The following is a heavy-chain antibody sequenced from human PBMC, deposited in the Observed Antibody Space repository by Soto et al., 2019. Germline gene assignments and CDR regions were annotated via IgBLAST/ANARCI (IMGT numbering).Heavy chain of an antibody. CDR1: GGTFSSYT. CDR2: VIPILARS. D-gene: IGHD3-10*01. Sequence: QVKLVQSGAEVRKPGSSVKVSCTASGGTFSSYTINWLRQAPGQGPEWMGRVIPILARSNYAQKFQGRVTITADQSTSTAYMYLSSLRSEDTALYYCATNYGSGSTHFDYWGQGTLVTVAS. J-gene: IGHJ4*02. V-gene: IGHV1-69*02. CDR3: ATNYGSGSTHFDY.